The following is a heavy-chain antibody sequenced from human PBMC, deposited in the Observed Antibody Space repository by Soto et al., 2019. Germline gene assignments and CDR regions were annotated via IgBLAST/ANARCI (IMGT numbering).Heavy chain of an antibody. D-gene: IGHD2-21*02. CDR1: GFTFSSYA. V-gene: IGHV3-23*01. J-gene: IGHJ1*01. CDR2: ISGSGGST. Sequence: GGSLRLSCAASGFTFSSYAMGWVRQAPGKGLEWVSTISGSGGSTYYAYSVKGRFTISRDNSKNTLYLQMNSLRADDTAVYYCAKEVVVTAPEYFQHWGQGTLVTVSS. CDR3: AKEVVVTAPEYFQH.